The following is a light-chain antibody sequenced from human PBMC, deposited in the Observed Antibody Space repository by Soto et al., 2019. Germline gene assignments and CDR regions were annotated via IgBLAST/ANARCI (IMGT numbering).Light chain of an antibody. V-gene: IGKV3-20*01. J-gene: IGKJ1*01. CDR2: GAS. Sequence: IVLTHSPGTPSFSPGEIATLSFRASQSVSSSFLALYQQRPGQAPRLLIYGASTRATGIPARFGGSGSGTEFTLTISSLQSEDFAVYYCQQYGSPPGTFGQGTKVDIK. CDR3: QQYGSPPGT. CDR1: QSVSSSF.